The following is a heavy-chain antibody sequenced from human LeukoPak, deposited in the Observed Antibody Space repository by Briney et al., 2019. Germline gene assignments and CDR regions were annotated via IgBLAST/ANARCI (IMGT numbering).Heavy chain of an antibody. D-gene: IGHD3/OR15-3a*01. CDR1: GFTFSSHW. V-gene: IGHV3-20*04. Sequence: GGSLRLSCAASGFTFSSHWMSWVRQAPGKGLEWVSGISWNSNRTGYADSVRGRFTISRDNAKNSVHLQMNRLRREDTALYYCVRDRGLSAYYFDSWGQGTPVTVSS. CDR2: ISWNSNRT. J-gene: IGHJ4*02. CDR3: VRDRGLSAYYFDS.